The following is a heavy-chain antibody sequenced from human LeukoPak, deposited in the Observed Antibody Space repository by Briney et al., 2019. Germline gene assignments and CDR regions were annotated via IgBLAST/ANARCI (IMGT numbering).Heavy chain of an antibody. D-gene: IGHD6-13*01. CDR1: GGSFSTGGYY. V-gene: IGHV4-31*03. CDR3: TRGYSSTWYEDN. Sequence: SQTLSLTCTVSGGSFSTGGYYWSWIRQHPGKGLEWIRYIYYSGNTYYNPSLKSRFTISIDTSKNQFSLKLSSVTAAETAVYYCTRGYSSTWYEDNWGQGTLVTVSS. J-gene: IGHJ4*02. CDR2: IYYSGNT.